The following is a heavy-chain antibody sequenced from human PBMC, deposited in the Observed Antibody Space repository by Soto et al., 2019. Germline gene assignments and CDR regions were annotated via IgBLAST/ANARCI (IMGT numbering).Heavy chain of an antibody. Sequence: EVQVVESGGGLVQPGGSLRVSCVGSGFTFRSYWMSWVSQAPGKGLAWVANIRPDGSEKYYVDSVKGRFTISRDNAKNSLYRQMSSLRAEDTAVYYCAREEGATVANNWFDSWGQGALVTVSS. CDR1: GFTFRSYW. J-gene: IGHJ5*01. CDR3: AREEGATVANNWFDS. V-gene: IGHV3-7*03. CDR2: IRPDGSEK. D-gene: IGHD4-17*01.